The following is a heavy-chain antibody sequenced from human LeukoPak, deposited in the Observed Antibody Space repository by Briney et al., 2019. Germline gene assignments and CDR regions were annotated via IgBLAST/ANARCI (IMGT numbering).Heavy chain of an antibody. CDR2: IYPGDSDT. CDR1: GYSFTSYW. CDR3: ARVEMATIRGGPFDY. D-gene: IGHD5-24*01. J-gene: IGHJ4*02. V-gene: IGHV5-51*01. Sequence: RGESLKISCKGSGYSFTSYWIGWVRQVPGKGLEWMGIIYPGDSDTRYSPSFQGQVTISADKSISTAYLQWSSLKASATAMYYCARVEMATIRGGPFDYWGQGTLVTVSS.